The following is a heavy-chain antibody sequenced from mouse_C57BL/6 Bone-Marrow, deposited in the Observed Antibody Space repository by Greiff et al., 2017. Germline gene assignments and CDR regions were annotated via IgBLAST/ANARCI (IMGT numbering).Heavy chain of an antibody. J-gene: IGHJ3*01. CDR3: ARNDYYDYDEGTWFAY. Sequence: VKLVESGPGLVQPSQSLSITCTVSGFSLTSYGVHWVRQSPGKGLEWLGVIWSGGSTDYNAAFISRLSISKDNSKSQVFFKMNSLQADDTAIYYCARNDYYDYDEGTWFAYWGQGTLVTVSA. V-gene: IGHV2-2*01. CDR1: GFSLTSYG. D-gene: IGHD2-4*01. CDR2: IWSGGST.